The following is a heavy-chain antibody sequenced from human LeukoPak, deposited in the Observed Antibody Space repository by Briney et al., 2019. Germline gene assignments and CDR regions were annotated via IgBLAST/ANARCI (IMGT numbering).Heavy chain of an antibody. CDR1: GFTFKNYG. CDR2: IWFDGSKN. CDR3: ARYNTGTIDF. V-gene: IGHV3-33*01. J-gene: IGHJ4*02. D-gene: IGHD1-1*01. Sequence: PGGSLRLSCAASGFTFKNYGIHWVRQAPGKGLEWMAIIWFDGSKNNYADSVKGRFTISRDNSKNTAFLQLDSLRAEDTAVYYCARYNTGTIDFWGQGTPVTVSS.